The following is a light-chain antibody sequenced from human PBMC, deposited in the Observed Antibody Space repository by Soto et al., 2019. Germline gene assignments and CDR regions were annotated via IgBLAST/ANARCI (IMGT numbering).Light chain of an antibody. V-gene: IGKV3-15*01. CDR3: QQYDNGPRT. J-gene: IGKJ1*01. CDR1: QSVSSK. Sequence: EIVITQSPDTLSVSPGERATLSCRASQSVSSKLAWYQHTPGQAPRLLIYDASTRATAVPARFSGSGSGTEFTLTISSLQSEDFAVYYCQQYDNGPRTFGQGTKV. CDR2: DAS.